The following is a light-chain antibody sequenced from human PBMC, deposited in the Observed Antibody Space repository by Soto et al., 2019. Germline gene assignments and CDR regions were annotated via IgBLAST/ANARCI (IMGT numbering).Light chain of an antibody. Sequence: QSVLTQPASVSGSPGQSITVSCTGTTSDVGGYNYVSWYQQHPGKAPQLMIYDVTNRPSGGSNRFSGSKSGNTASLTISGLQAEDEADYYCSSYTRSSSYVFGSGTKLTVL. J-gene: IGLJ1*01. CDR2: DVT. V-gene: IGLV2-14*01. CDR1: TSDVGGYNY. CDR3: SSYTRSSSYV.